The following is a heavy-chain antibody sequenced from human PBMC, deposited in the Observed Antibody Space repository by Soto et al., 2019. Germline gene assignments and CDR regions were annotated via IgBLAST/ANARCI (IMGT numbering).Heavy chain of an antibody. Sequence: QVTLKESGPVLVKPTETLTLTCTVSGFSLSDPRMGVSWIRQPPGKALEWLAHIFANDEGSYRTSLESRHTTSKDTSKSQVVLTMTDTDPVDTATYYCAHSGSETYFKSQYDYWGQGTLVTVSS. CDR2: IFANDEG. D-gene: IGHD3-10*01. V-gene: IGHV2-26*01. CDR3: AHSGSETYFKSQYDY. CDR1: GFSLSDPRMG. J-gene: IGHJ4*02.